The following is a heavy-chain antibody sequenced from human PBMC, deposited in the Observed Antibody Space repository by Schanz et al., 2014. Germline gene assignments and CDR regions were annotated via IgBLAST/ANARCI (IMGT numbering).Heavy chain of an antibody. CDR1: GYTFTGYS. J-gene: IGHJ5*01. V-gene: IGHV1-2*06. Sequence: QVQLVQSGADVKKPGASVKVSCKASGYTFTGYSMHWVRQAPGQGLEWMGRINPNSRGTNYAQKFQGRVTMTRDTSISTVYMELTRLTFDDTAIYYCARDSDVSKYNLFDSWGQGTLVTVSS. CDR2: INPNSRGT. CDR3: ARDSDVSKYNLFDS.